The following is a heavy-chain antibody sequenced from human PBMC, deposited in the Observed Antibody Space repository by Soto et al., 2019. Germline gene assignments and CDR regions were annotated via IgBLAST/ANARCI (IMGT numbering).Heavy chain of an antibody. J-gene: IGHJ4*02. CDR3: ARHASTTVTYYFDY. Sequence: SETLSLTCTVSGGSISSSSYYWGWIRQPPGKGLEWIGSIYYSGSTYYNPSLKSRVTISVDTSKNQFPLKLSSVTAADTAVYYCARHASTTVTYYFDYWGQGTLVTVSS. CDR2: IYYSGST. D-gene: IGHD4-17*01. CDR1: GGSISSSSYY. V-gene: IGHV4-39*01.